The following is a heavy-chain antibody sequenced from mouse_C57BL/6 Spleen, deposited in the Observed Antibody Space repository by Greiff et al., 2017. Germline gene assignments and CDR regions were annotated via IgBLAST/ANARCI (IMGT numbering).Heavy chain of an antibody. Sequence: VQLQQPGAELVKPGASVKLSCKASGYTFTSYWMQWVKQRPGQGLEWIGEIDPSDSYTNYNQKFKGKATLTVDTSSSTAYMQLSSLTSEDSAVYYCARSYGSSFFAYWGQGTLVTVSA. D-gene: IGHD1-1*01. CDR3: ARSYGSSFFAY. CDR1: GYTFTSYW. J-gene: IGHJ3*01. CDR2: IDPSDSYT. V-gene: IGHV1-50*01.